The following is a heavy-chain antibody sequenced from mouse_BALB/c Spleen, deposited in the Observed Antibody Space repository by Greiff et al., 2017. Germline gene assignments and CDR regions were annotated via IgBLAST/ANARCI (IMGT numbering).Heavy chain of an antibody. Sequence: EVQLQESGPELVKPGASVKISCKASGYTFTDYNMHWVKQSHGKSLEWIGYIYPYNGGTGYNQKFKSKATLTVDKSSSTAYMQLSSLTSDDSAVYFCASVYGNYGAWFAYWGQGTLVTVSA. D-gene: IGHD2-1*01. CDR3: ASVYGNYGAWFAY. V-gene: IGHV1S29*02. CDR2: IYPYNGGT. J-gene: IGHJ3*01. CDR1: GYTFTDYN.